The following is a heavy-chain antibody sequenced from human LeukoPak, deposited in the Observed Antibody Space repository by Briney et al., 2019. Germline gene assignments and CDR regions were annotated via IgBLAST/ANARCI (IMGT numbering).Heavy chain of an antibody. V-gene: IGHV4-59*08. CDR1: GGSISDYY. J-gene: IGHJ5*02. CDR2: IHSSGSA. D-gene: IGHD3-10*01. CDR3: ARNSYYYQTHDT. Sequence: PSETLSLTCTVSGGSISDYYWGWIRQPPGKGLEWIGYIHSSGSANYKPSLKSRVTISVDTSKNQCSLKVSSVTAADTAKYYCARNSYYYQTHDTWGQGTLVTVPS.